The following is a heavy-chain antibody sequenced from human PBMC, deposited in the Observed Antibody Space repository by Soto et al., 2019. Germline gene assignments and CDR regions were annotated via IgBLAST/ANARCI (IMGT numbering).Heavy chain of an antibody. D-gene: IGHD5-18*01. CDR3: ARPRGLRIPPGYYGMDV. CDR1: GYSFTSYW. J-gene: IGHJ6*02. V-gene: IGHV5-51*01. CDR2: IYPGDSDT. Sequence: PGESLKISCKGSGYSFTSYWIGWVRQMPGKGLEWMGIIYPGDSDTRYSPSFQGQVTISADKSISTAYLQWSSLKASDTAMYYCARPRGLRIPPGYYGMDVWGQGTTVTVSS.